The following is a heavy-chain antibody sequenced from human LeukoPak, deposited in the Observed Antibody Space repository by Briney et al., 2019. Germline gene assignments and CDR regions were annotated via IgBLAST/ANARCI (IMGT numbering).Heavy chain of an antibody. CDR1: GFTFSTFW. CDR3: ARGASSSP. J-gene: IGHJ5*02. V-gene: IGHV3-7*03. Sequence: TGGSLRLSCEASGFTFSTFWMTWVRQVPGKGLEWVANIKQDGSERNYVDSVKGRLTISRDNAKNSLYLQMNSLRAEDTAVYYCARGASSSPWGQGTLVTVSS. D-gene: IGHD6-13*01. CDR2: IKQDGSER.